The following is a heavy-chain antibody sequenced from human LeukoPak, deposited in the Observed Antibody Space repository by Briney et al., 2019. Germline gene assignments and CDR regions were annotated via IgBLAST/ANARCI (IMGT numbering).Heavy chain of an antibody. J-gene: IGHJ2*01. V-gene: IGHV4-39*02. CDR3: ARDLTTVTTFWYFDL. CDR1: GGSISSSSYY. Sequence: SETLSLTCTVSGGSISSSSYYWGWIRQAPGKGLEWIVSIYYSGSTYYNPSLKSRVTICVDTSKNQFSLKLSSVTAADTAVYYCARDLTTVTTFWYFDLWGRGTLVTVSS. CDR2: IYYSGST. D-gene: IGHD4-17*01.